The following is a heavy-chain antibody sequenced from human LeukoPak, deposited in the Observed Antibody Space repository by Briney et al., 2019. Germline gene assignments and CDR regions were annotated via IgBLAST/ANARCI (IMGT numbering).Heavy chain of an antibody. CDR1: GGSISSYY. V-gene: IGHV4-4*07. Sequence: SETLSLTCTVSGGSISSYYWSWIRQPAGKGLEWIGHIYTSGSTNYNPFLKSRVTMSVDTSKDQFSLKLSSVTAADTAVYYCATTMVRGVIIRDYWGQGTLVTVSS. CDR3: ATTMVRGVIIRDY. J-gene: IGHJ4*02. D-gene: IGHD3-10*01. CDR2: IYTSGST.